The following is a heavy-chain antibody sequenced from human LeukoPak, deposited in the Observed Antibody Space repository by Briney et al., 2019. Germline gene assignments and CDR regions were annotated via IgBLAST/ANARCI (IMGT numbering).Heavy chain of an antibody. D-gene: IGHD3-3*01. J-gene: IGHJ4*02. CDR3: ARDQYDFWSGYSFDY. CDR1: GYTFTGYY. CDR2: INPNSGGT. V-gene: IGHV1-2*02. Sequence: ASVKVSFKSSGYTFTGYYIHWVRQAPGQGLEWMGWINPNSGGTNYAQKFQGRVTMTRDTSISTAYMELSRLRSDDTAVYYCARDQYDFWSGYSFDYWGQGTLVTVSS.